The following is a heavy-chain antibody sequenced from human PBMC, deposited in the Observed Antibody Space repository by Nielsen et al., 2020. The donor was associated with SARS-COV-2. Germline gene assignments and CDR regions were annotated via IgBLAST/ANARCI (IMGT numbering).Heavy chain of an antibody. CDR3: ARHGGLNWFDP. Sequence: SETLSLTCTVSGGSISSDDYYWSWIRQPPGKGLEWIGYIYYSGSTYYNPSLKSQVTISVDTSKNQFSLKVSSVTAADTAVYYCARHGGLNWFDPWGQGTLVTVSS. CDR1: GGSISSDDYY. CDR2: IYYSGST. J-gene: IGHJ5*02. V-gene: IGHV4-39*01. D-gene: IGHD3-16*01.